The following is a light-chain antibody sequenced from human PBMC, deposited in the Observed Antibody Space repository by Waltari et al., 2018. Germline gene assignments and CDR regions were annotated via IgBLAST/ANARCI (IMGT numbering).Light chain of an antibody. Sequence: QSALTQPASVSGSPGQSITISCTGTSGDVGGYDLVSWYQQHPGKAPKLMIYDVTNRPSGVSDRFSASPSGNTASLTISDLRPEDEAEYYCSSFTSSSTGIFGSGTTVTVL. CDR1: SGDVGGYDL. CDR3: SSFTSSSTGI. V-gene: IGLV2-14*03. CDR2: DVT. J-gene: IGLJ1*01.